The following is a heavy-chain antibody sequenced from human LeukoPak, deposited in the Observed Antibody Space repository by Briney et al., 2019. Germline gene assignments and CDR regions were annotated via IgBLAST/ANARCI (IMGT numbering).Heavy chain of an antibody. V-gene: IGHV4-59*12. CDR3: ARGPTWGSAYFDS. J-gene: IGHJ4*02. CDR2: IYYSGSS. Sequence: PSETLSLTCTVSGGSISSYYWSWIRQPPGKGLEWIGYIYYSGSSNYNPSLKSRVTISVDTSNNQISLNLTSVTAADTAVYYCARGPTWGSAYFDSWGQGSLVTVSS. D-gene: IGHD7-27*01. CDR1: GGSISSYY.